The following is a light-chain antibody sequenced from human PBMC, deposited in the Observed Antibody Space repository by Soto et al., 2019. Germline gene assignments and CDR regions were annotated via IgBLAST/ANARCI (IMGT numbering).Light chain of an antibody. CDR1: SSNIGAGYD. CDR3: QSYDSSLSVAYV. CDR2: GNI. Sequence: QSVLTQPPSVSGAPGRKVTISCTGSSSNIGAGYDVHWYQQLPGTAPKLLIYGNINRPSGVPDRFSGSKSGTSASLAITGLQAEDEADYYCQSYDSSLSVAYVFGTGTKLTVL. V-gene: IGLV1-40*01. J-gene: IGLJ1*01.